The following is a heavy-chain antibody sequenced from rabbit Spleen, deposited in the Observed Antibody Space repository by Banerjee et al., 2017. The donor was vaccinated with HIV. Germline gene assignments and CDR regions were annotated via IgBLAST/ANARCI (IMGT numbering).Heavy chain of an antibody. V-gene: IGHV1S47*01. D-gene: IGHD8-1*01. CDR3: ARDTGSSFSSYGMDL. J-gene: IGHJ6*01. CDR1: GIDFSSYFY. CDR2: IYADDGST. Sequence: QEQLVESGGGLVQPEGSLTLTCTASGIDFSSYFYMCWVRQAPGKGLEWIACIYADDGSTYYANWAKGRFTITRSSTLNTVTLQMTSLTAADTATYFCARDTGSSFSSYGMDLWGQGTLVTVS.